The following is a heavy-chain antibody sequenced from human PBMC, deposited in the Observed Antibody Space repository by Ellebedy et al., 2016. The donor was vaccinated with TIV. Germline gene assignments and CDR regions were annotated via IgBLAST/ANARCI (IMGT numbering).Heavy chain of an antibody. CDR1: GFTVSNTY. J-gene: IGHJ4*02. CDR2: IYSGGST. D-gene: IGHD5-12*01. CDR3: AKRGFFDC. V-gene: IGHV3-53*01. Sequence: GESLKISCAASGFTVSNTYMSWVRQAPGKGLEWVSVIYSGGSTYYADSVKGRFTISRDNSKNMLYLQMNSLRVEDTAVYYCAKRGFFDCWGQGTLVTVSS.